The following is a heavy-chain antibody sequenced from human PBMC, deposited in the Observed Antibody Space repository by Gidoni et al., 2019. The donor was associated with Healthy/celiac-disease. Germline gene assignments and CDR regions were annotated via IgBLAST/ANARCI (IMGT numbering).Heavy chain of an antibody. D-gene: IGHD2-8*01. CDR2: IYYSGST. Sequence: QLQLQESGPGLVKPSETLSLTCTVSGGSISSSSYYWGWIRQPPGKGLEWIGSIYYSGSTYYYPSLKSRVTISVDTSKNQFSLKLSSVTAADTAVYYCARHLMVYAIIGYNWFDPWGQGTLVTVSS. CDR1: GGSISSSSYY. J-gene: IGHJ5*02. V-gene: IGHV4-39*01. CDR3: ARHLMVYAIIGYNWFDP.